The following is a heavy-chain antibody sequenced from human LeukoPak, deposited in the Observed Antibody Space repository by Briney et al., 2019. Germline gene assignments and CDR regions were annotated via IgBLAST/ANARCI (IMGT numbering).Heavy chain of an antibody. J-gene: IGHJ4*02. CDR3: AREDDSSGYSLDY. V-gene: IGHV4-4*07. D-gene: IGHD3-22*01. CDR1: GGSIRSYY. CDR2: IYTSGST. Sequence: SETLSLTCSVSGGSIRSYYWSWIRQPAGKGLEWIGRIYTSGSTNYNPSLKSRVTISVDTSKNQFSLKLSSVTAADTAVYYCAREDDSSGYSLDYWGQGTLVTVSS.